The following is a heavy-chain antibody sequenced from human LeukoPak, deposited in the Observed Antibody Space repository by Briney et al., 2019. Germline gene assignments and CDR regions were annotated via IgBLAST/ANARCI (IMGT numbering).Heavy chain of an antibody. Sequence: ASVKVSCKASGYTFTGYYMHWVRQAPGQGLEWMGRINPNSGGTNYAQKFQGRVTMTRDTSISTAYMELSRLRSDDTAVYYCARVSGSGSYHYYYYMDVWGKGTTVTVPS. V-gene: IGHV1-2*06. D-gene: IGHD3-10*01. J-gene: IGHJ6*03. CDR3: ARVSGSGSYHYYYYMDV. CDR1: GYTFTGYY. CDR2: INPNSGGT.